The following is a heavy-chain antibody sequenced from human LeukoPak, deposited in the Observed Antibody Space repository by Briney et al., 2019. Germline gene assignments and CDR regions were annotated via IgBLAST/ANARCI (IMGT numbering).Heavy chain of an antibody. CDR1: GFSFSTYT. D-gene: IGHD2-15*01. J-gene: IGHJ4*02. V-gene: IGHV3-30-3*01. CDR2: LSYDGTNK. CDR3: AYHSYSSGGSCYSGLDY. Sequence: QPGRSLRLSCAASGFSFSTYTIHWVRQAPGKGLEWVAILSYDGTNKYYADSVKGRFTISRDNSRNMVYLQMNSLRTEDTAVHYCAYHSYSSGGSCYSGLDYWGQGTLVTVSS.